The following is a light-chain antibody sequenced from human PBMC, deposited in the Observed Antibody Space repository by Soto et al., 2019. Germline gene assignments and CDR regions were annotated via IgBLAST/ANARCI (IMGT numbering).Light chain of an antibody. J-gene: IGLJ3*02. CDR1: SSDVGAYNY. V-gene: IGLV2-8*01. CDR2: EVT. Sequence: QSALTQPPSASGSPGQSVTISCTGTSSDVGAYNYVSWYQQHAGKAPKLVIYEVTKRPSGVPDRFSGSKSANTASLTVSGLHAEDQADYYCSSFASSYTWVFGGGTKLTVL. CDR3: SSFASSYTWV.